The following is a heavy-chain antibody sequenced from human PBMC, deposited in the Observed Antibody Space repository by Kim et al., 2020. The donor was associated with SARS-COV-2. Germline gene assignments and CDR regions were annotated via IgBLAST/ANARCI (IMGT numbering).Heavy chain of an antibody. CDR1: GISFSNAW. D-gene: IGHD2-2*01. J-gene: IGHJ4*02. CDR2: INSKSDGRTA. Sequence: GGSLRLSCAVSGISFSNAWFNWVRQAPGKGLEWVGRINSKSDGRTADLSAPVKDRFAIPRDDTKNKLYLLMNRLRNDDLAVYYCNSVSMRWGQGTLVTVS. CDR3: NSVSMR. V-gene: IGHV3-15*01.